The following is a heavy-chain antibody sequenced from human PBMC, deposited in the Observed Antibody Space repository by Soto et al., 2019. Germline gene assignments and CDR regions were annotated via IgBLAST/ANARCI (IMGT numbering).Heavy chain of an antibody. CDR2: IYYSGST. V-gene: IGHV4-39*01. CDR1: GGSISSSSYY. CDR3: ASQQWLVGCVDY. J-gene: IGHJ4*02. D-gene: IGHD6-19*01. Sequence: QLQLQESGPGLVKPSETLSLTCTVSGGSISSSSYYWGWIRQPPGKGLEWIGTIYYSGSTYYNPSLKSRVTISVDTSKNQFSLKLSSVTAADTAVYYCASQQWLVGCVDYWGQGPLVTVSS.